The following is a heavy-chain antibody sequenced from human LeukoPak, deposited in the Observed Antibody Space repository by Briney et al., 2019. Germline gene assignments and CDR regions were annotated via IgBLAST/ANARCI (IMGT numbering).Heavy chain of an antibody. CDR3: AKDPSYYYDSSGYFNWFDP. CDR2: ISGSGGST. J-gene: IGHJ5*02. CDR1: GFTFSSYA. Sequence: GGSLRLSCAASGFTFSSYAMSWVRQAPGKGLEWVSAISGSGGSTYYADSVKGRFTISRDNSKNTLYLQMNSLRAEGTAVYYCAKDPSYYYDSSGYFNWFDPWGQGTLVTVSS. V-gene: IGHV3-23*01. D-gene: IGHD3-22*01.